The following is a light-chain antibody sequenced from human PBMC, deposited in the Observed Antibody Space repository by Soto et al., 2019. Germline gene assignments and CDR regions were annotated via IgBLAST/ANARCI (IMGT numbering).Light chain of an antibody. CDR2: YVS. J-gene: IGLJ3*02. V-gene: IGLV2-11*01. CDR3: CSSAGGFTWV. Sequence: QSALTQPRSVSGSPGHSVTISCTGTSSDVVSWYQQHPGKAPKLIIYYVSQRPSGVPDRFSGSKSGNTASLTISGLQAEDEADYYCCSSAGGFTWVFGGGTKVTVL. CDR1: SSDV.